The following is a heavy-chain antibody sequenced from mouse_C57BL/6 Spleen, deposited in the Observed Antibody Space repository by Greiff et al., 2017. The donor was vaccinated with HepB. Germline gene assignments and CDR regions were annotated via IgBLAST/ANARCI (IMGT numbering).Heavy chain of an antibody. D-gene: IGHD1-1*01. J-gene: IGHJ2*01. CDR3: ARGDYYGSGGGYFDY. Sequence: QVQLQQPGAELVKPGASVKLSCKASGYTFTSYWMHWVKQRPGQGLEWIGMIHPNSGSTNYNEKFKSKATLTVDKSSSTAYMQLSSLTSEDSAVYYCARGDYYGSGGGYFDYWGQGTTLTDSS. CDR1: GYTFTSYW. CDR2: IHPNSGST. V-gene: IGHV1-64*01.